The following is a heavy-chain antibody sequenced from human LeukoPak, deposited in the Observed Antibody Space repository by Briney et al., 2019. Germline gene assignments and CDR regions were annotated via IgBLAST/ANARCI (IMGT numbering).Heavy chain of an antibody. Sequence: GESLKISCAASGFTFSSYAMHWVRQAPGKGLEWVAVIWYDGSNKYCADSVKGRFTISRDNSKNTLYLQVNSLRAEDTAVYYCARARNDYDSSGFSALDLWGQGTLVTVSS. D-gene: IGHD3-22*01. J-gene: IGHJ5*02. V-gene: IGHV3-33*01. CDR2: IWYDGSNK. CDR3: ARARNDYDSSGFSALDL. CDR1: GFTFSSYA.